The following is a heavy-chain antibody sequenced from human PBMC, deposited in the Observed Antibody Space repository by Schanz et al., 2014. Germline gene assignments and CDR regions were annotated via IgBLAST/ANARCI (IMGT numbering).Heavy chain of an antibody. D-gene: IGHD6-19*01. CDR1: EFSFSSFG. J-gene: IGHJ4*02. CDR2: MWNDGIKT. V-gene: IGHV3-33*08. CDR3: ARDPNTSAWLPYFDT. Sequence: VQLLESGGGLVQPGGSLRLSCAASEFSFSSFGMNWVRQAPGKGLEWVAVMWNDGIKTHYADSGKGRFTISRDNSKNTVYLQMNSLRTDDTAMYYCARDPNTSAWLPYFDTWGQGTLVTVSS.